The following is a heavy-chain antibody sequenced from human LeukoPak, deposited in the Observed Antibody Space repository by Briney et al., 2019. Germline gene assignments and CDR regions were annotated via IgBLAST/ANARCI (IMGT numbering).Heavy chain of an antibody. CDR2: TYYRAKWYH. V-gene: IGHV6-1*01. CDR1: GDSVAINSAA. J-gene: IGHJ4*02. Sequence: QTLSLSCSISGDSVAINSAAWNWIRQSPSRGLEWLGRTYYRAKWYHDYAVSVESRITINPDTSKNQFSLQLRSVTPEDTAMYFCARESSVWYTTIYSDAWGQGTLVTVSS. D-gene: IGHD1-1*01. CDR3: ARESSVWYTTIYSDA.